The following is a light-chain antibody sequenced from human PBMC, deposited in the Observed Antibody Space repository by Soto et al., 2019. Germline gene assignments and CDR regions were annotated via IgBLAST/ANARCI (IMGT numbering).Light chain of an antibody. J-gene: IGKJ5*01. CDR3: QQYNSDPIT. CDR2: AAS. CDR1: QDIRNH. V-gene: IGKV1-16*02. Sequence: DIQMTQSPPSLSASVGDRVTITCRASQDIRNHLAWFQHKPGKAPRSLTYAASGLQSGVPSKFSGSGSGTEFTLTISGLQPEDFATYFCQQYNSDPITFGQGTRLEIK.